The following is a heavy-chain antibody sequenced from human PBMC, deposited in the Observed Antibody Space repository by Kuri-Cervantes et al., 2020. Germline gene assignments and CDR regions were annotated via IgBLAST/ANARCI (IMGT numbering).Heavy chain of an antibody. D-gene: IGHD6-19*01. Sequence: GESLKISCAASGFTFSSYWMHWVRQAPGKGLEWVAVIWYDGSNKYYADSVKGRFTISRDNSKNTLYLQMNSLRAEDTAVYYCARVGIQEYSSGRDYWGQGTLVTVSS. CDR1: GFTFSSYW. CDR2: IWYDGSNK. V-gene: IGHV3-33*08. CDR3: ARVGIQEYSSGRDY. J-gene: IGHJ4*02.